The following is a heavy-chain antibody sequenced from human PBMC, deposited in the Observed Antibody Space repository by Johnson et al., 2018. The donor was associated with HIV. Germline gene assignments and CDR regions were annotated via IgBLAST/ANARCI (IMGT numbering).Heavy chain of an antibody. Sequence: VRLVESGGGLVQPGGSLRLSCAASGFTFSRYWMDWVRQAPGKGLVWVSRIKSDGSSTAYADSVKDRFTISRDNAKNSLYLQVNSLRAEDTAVYYCARDLGNWDSPRSAFDIWGQGTMVTVSS. CDR1: GFTFSRYW. D-gene: IGHD1/OR15-1a*01. CDR2: IKSDGSST. CDR3: ARDLGNWDSPRSAFDI. J-gene: IGHJ3*02. V-gene: IGHV3-74*01.